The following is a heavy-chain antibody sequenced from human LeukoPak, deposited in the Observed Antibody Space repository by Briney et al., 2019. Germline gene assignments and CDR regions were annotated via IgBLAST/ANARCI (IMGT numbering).Heavy chain of an antibody. CDR1: GYTLTELS. CDR2: FDPEDGET. V-gene: IGHV1-24*01. D-gene: IGHD2-2*01. Sequence: VASVKVSCTVSGYTLTELSMHWVRQAPGKGLEWMGGFDPEDGETIYAQKFQGRVTMTEDTSTDTAYMELSSLRSEDTAVYYCATYCGSTSCYWFDPWGQGTLVTVSS. CDR3: ATYCGSTSCYWFDP. J-gene: IGHJ5*02.